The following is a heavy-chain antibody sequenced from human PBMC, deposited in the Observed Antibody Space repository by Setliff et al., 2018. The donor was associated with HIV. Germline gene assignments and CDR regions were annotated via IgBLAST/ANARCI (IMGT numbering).Heavy chain of an antibody. Sequence: SETLSLTCTVSGDSISSGGHYWSWIRQPPGKGLEWIGYIYYSGITYYNPSLRSRVTISTDTSKNQFSLKLTSVTAADTAVYYCARRGYFDSSGFFGYWGQGTLVTVSS. CDR1: GDSISSGGHY. CDR3: ARRGYFDSSGFFGY. J-gene: IGHJ4*02. D-gene: IGHD3-22*01. CDR2: IYYSGIT. V-gene: IGHV4-31*03.